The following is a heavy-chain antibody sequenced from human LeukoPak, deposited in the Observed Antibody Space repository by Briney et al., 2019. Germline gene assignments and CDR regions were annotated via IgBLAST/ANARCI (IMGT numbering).Heavy chain of an antibody. D-gene: IGHD3-22*01. CDR2: INGVNGNT. CDR1: GFPFTTYF. CDR3: AAYYYDSSGFFRGY. V-gene: IGHV1-3*03. Sequence: ASVKVSCKASGFPFTTYFMHWVRQAPGQRLEWMGWINGVNGNTKYSQEFQGRVTITRDTSASTAYMELSSLRSEDMAVYYCAAYYYDSSGFFRGYWGQGTLVTVSS. J-gene: IGHJ4*02.